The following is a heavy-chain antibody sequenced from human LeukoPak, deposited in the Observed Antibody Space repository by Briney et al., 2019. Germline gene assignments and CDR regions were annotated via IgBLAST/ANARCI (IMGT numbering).Heavy chain of an antibody. Sequence: RPGGSLTLSCAASGFTFDDYGMSWVRQAPGKGLESVSGINWNGGSTGYADSVKGRFTISRDNAKNSLYLQMNSLRAEDTALYYCARGQACGGDCYENFDYWGQGTLVTVSS. CDR2: INWNGGST. CDR1: GFTFDDYG. J-gene: IGHJ4*02. V-gene: IGHV3-20*04. D-gene: IGHD2-21*02. CDR3: ARGQACGGDCYENFDY.